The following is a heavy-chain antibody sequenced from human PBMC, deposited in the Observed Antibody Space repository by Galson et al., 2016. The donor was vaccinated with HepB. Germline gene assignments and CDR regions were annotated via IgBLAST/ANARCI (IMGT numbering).Heavy chain of an antibody. CDR1: GFTFSNYA. D-gene: IGHD2/OR15-2a*01. CDR2: ISGSGGSP. CDR3: ARGARNSLYKRWFDP. J-gene: IGHJ5*02. Sequence: SLRLSCAASGFTFSNYAMRWVRQAPGKGLEWVSAISGSGGSPDYADSVKGRFTISRDNSKNTLYLQMNSLRAEDTALYYCARGARNSLYKRWFDPWGQGTLVTVSS. V-gene: IGHV3-23*01.